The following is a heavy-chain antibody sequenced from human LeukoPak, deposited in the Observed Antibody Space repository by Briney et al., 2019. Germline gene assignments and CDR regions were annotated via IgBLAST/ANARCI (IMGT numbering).Heavy chain of an antibody. CDR1: AGPINSGKYY. Sequence: SQTLSLTCTDTAGPINSGKYYWSWIRQPAGKGLEGIGRIHTSGSTNSNPSLKSRVTISVDTSKHQFSLKLSSVTAADTAVYYCARGAQVVPASVWFDPWGQGTLVTVSS. V-gene: IGHV4-61*02. J-gene: IGHJ5*02. CDR3: ARGAQVVPASVWFDP. CDR2: IHTSGST. D-gene: IGHD2-2*01.